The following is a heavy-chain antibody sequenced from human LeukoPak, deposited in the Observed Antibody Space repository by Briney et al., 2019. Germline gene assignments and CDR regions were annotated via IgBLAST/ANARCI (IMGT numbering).Heavy chain of an antibody. CDR3: ARTGIAARPTVWFDP. Sequence: PGGSLRLSCAASGLTFSSHWMHWVRQAPGKGLVWVSHINSDGRSTTYADSVKGRFTISRDNAKNTLYLQMNSLRAEDTAVYYCARTGIAARPTVWFDPWGQGTLVTVSP. J-gene: IGHJ5*02. CDR1: GLTFSSHW. V-gene: IGHV3-74*01. D-gene: IGHD6-6*01. CDR2: INSDGRST.